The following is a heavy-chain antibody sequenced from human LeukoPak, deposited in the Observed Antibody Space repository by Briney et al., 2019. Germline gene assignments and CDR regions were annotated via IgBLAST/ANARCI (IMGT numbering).Heavy chain of an antibody. D-gene: IGHD3-3*01. J-gene: IGHJ6*03. V-gene: IGHV4-59*01. CDR3: ARGALFGYYYYYMDV. CDR1: GGSISSYY. Sequence: SETLSLTCTVSGGSISSYYWSWLRQPPGKGLEWIGYIYYSGSTNYNPSLKSRVTISVDTSKNQFSLKLSSVTAADTAVYYCARGALFGYYYYYMDVWGKGTTVTVSS. CDR2: IYYSGST.